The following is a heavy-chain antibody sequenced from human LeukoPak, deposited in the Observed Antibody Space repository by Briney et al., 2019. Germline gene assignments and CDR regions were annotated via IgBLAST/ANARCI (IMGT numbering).Heavy chain of an antibody. CDR3: VKDLFPRELFVVVVRAATLDY. Sequence: GGSLTPSCSTSVFALSSYAMQWVRQAPGKGLQCVSAISSTEGSPYYSDSGKSRFTISRDNSKNSLYLQMNRLRAEDTAVYYCVKDLFPRELFVVVVRAATLDYWGQGTLVTVSS. V-gene: IGHV3-64D*06. CDR1: VFALSSYA. CDR2: ISSTEGSP. J-gene: IGHJ4*02. D-gene: IGHD2-2*01.